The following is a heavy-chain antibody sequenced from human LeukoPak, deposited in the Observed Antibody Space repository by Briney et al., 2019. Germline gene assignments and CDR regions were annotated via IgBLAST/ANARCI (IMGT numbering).Heavy chain of an antibody. CDR2: ISGTGDRT. Sequence: GGSLRLSCAASGFTFSRYAMSWVRQAPGKGLEWVSAISGTGDRTYYPDSVKGRFTISRDNSKNTLYLQMNSLRAEDTAVYFCERELTSQGYFDCWGQGTLVTVSS. D-gene: IGHD3-9*01. CDR3: ERELTSQGYFDC. CDR1: GFTFSRYA. V-gene: IGHV3-23*01. J-gene: IGHJ4*02.